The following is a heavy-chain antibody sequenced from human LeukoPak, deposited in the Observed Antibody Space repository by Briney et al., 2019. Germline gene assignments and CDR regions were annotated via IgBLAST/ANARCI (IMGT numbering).Heavy chain of an antibody. CDR1: GGTFSSYA. Sequence: GASVKVSCKASGGTFSSYAISWVRQAPGQGLEWMGGIIPIFGTANYAQKFQGRVTITADESTSTAYMELSSLRSEDTAVYYCARFGRDGYYFDYWGQGTLVTVSS. D-gene: IGHD5-24*01. CDR3: ARFGRDGYYFDY. V-gene: IGHV1-69*13. J-gene: IGHJ4*02. CDR2: IIPIFGTA.